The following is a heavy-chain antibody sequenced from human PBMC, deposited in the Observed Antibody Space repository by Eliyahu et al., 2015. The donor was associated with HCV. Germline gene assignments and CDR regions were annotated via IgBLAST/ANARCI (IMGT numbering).Heavy chain of an antibody. V-gene: IGHV3-30*03. CDR1: GFTFSSYG. D-gene: IGHD1-26*01. J-gene: IGHJ6*02. CDR2: ISYDGSNK. Sequence: QVQLVESGGGVVQPGRSLRLSCAASGFTFSSYGMHWVRQAPGKGLEWVAVISYDGSNKYYADSVKGRFTISRDNSKNTLYLQMNSLRAEDTAVYYCASINGVGELLVYYYGMDVWGQGTTVTVSS. CDR3: ASINGVGELLVYYYGMDV.